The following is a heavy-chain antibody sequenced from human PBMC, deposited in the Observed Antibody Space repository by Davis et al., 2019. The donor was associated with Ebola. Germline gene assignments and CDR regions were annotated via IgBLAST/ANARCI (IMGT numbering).Heavy chain of an antibody. D-gene: IGHD3-16*01. CDR1: GLTFNTYA. V-gene: IGHV3-23*01. J-gene: IGHJ2*01. CDR3: ARDADTSASYWYYDL. Sequence: PGGSLRLSCAASGLTFNTYALNWVRQAPGKGLEWVSGISARGDNTYYGDSVKGRFTVSRDNTKSTLYLQMNNLRVEDTAVYYCARDADTSASYWYYDLWGRGTLVTVSS. CDR2: ISARGDNT.